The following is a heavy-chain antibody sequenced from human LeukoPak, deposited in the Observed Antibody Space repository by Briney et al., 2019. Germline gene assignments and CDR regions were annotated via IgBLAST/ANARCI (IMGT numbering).Heavy chain of an antibody. CDR1: GYTFTSYD. D-gene: IGHD3-9*01. CDR3: ARGHSDILSYLYSFDY. V-gene: IGHV1-8*01. J-gene: IGHJ4*02. CDR2: TYISSGNT. Sequence: ASVKVSCYASGYTFTSYDNSLDRQRKGQGLEWMGWTYISSGNTGYAQKLHRRVTISRNTSTSTAYLELSSLRSEDTAVYFCARGHSDILSYLYSFDYWGQGTLITVSS.